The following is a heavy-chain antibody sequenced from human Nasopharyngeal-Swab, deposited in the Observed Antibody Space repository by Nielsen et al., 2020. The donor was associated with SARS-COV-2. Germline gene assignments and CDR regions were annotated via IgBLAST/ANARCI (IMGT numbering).Heavy chain of an antibody. V-gene: IGHV3-21*01. J-gene: IGHJ6*02. CDR3: ARGEAMVNYYYYGMDV. Sequence: GGSLRLSCAASGFTFSSYSMNWVRQAPGKGLEWVSSISSSSRYIYYADSVKGRFTISRDNAKNSLYLQMNSLRAEDTAVYYCARGEAMVNYYYYGMDVWGQGTTVTVSS. CDR1: GFTFSSYS. D-gene: IGHD5-18*01. CDR2: ISSSSRYI.